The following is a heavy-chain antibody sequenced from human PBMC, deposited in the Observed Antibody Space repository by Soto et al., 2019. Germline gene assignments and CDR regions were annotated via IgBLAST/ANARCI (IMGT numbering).Heavy chain of an antibody. CDR1: GGSISSSSYY. J-gene: IGHJ4*02. V-gene: IGHV4-39*01. Sequence: QLLESGPGLVKPSETLSLTCTVSGGSISSSSYYWGWIRQPPGKGLEWIGSIYYSGSTYYNPSLKSRVTISVDTSKNQFSLKLSSVTAADTAVYYCASPLGRDSSSSGFGYWGQGTLVTVSS. CDR3: ASPLGRDSSSSGFGY. D-gene: IGHD6-6*01. CDR2: IYYSGST.